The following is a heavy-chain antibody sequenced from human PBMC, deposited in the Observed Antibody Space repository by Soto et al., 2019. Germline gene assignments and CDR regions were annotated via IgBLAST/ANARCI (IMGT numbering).Heavy chain of an antibody. CDR2: IYYSGST. J-gene: IGHJ3*02. CDR1: GGSISIYY. D-gene: IGHD3-22*01. Sequence: PSETLSLTCTVSGGSISIYYWSWIRQPPGKGLEWIGDIYYSGSTNYNPSLKSRVTISVDTSKNQFSLKLSSVTAADTAVYYCARELQADYYASSGRARLNDPFHIWDQGPMVTI. CDR3: ARELQADYYASSGRARLNDPFHI. V-gene: IGHV4-59*01.